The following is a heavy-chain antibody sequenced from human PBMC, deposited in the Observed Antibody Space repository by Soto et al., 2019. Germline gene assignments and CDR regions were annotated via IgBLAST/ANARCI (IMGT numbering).Heavy chain of an antibody. CDR3: ARPYLGEYWYFDL. D-gene: IGHD2-21*01. CDR2: IIAALGTA. Sequence: QDQLVQSGAEVKKPGSSVKVSCKASGGTFSSHTFSWVRQAPGQGLEWMGRIIAALGTATYAQKFQGRVTITADEYATTVYMELKSLRSEDTAVYYCARPYLGEYWYFDLWGRGTLVTVSS. CDR1: GGTFSSHT. J-gene: IGHJ2*01. V-gene: IGHV1-69*08.